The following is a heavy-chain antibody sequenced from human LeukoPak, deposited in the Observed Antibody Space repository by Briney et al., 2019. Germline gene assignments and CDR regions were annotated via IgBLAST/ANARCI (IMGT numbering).Heavy chain of an antibody. CDR3: AKSNVRSLRLGELSSDAFDI. V-gene: IGHV3-30*18. CDR1: APSFSTYG. CDR2: IPYVVRNK. D-gene: IGHD3-16*02. Sequence: GGSRRPSWPPVAPSFSTYGMHWDSPLQSRWIGWEAVIPYVVRNKNYADSVKGRFTISRDNSKNTLYLQMNSLRAEDTAVYYCAKSNVRSLRLGELSSDAFDIWGQGTMVTVSS. J-gene: IGHJ3*02.